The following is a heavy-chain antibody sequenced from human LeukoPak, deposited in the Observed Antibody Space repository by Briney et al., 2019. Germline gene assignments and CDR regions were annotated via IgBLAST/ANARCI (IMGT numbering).Heavy chain of an antibody. CDR3: ARDWTNMIRGVSIDY. CDR2: ITSSSSYI. D-gene: IGHD3-10*01. V-gene: IGHV3-21*04. Sequence: GGSLRLSCAASGFAFSSSSMNWVRQAPGKGLEWVSTITSSSSYIYYADSVKGRFTISRDNAKNSLYLQMNSLTAEDTAVYYCARDWTNMIRGVSIDYWGQGALVTVSS. J-gene: IGHJ4*02. CDR1: GFAFSSSS.